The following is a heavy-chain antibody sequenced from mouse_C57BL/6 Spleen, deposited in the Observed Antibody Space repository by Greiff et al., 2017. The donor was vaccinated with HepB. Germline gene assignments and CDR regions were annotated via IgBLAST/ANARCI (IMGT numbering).Heavy chain of an antibody. J-gene: IGHJ4*01. CDR3: ARTNYDGDLDAMDY. CDR2: IWTGGGT. Sequence: QVQLKQSGPGLVAPSQSLSITCTVSGFSLTSYAISWVRQPPGKGLEWLGVIWTGGGTNYNSALKSRLSISKDNSKSQVFLKMNSLQTDDTARYYCARTNYDGDLDAMDYWGQGTSVTVSS. V-gene: IGHV2-9-1*01. D-gene: IGHD2-4*01. CDR1: GFSLTSYA.